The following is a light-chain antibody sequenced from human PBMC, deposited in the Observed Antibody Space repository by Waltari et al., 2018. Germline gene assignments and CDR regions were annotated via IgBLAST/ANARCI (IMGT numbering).Light chain of an antibody. CDR1: QSIGTN. J-gene: IGKJ1*01. CDR3: HRYHQWWT. CDR2: GIA. V-gene: IGKV3-15*01. Sequence: EIVMTQSPATLSVSPGDRVTLSCRTSQSIGTNLAWDQQKPGQAPRLLIYGIAFRATGLPARFSGSFASTGFTLTIGSLLSEDFSVYYCHRYHQWWTFGQVTKVEIK.